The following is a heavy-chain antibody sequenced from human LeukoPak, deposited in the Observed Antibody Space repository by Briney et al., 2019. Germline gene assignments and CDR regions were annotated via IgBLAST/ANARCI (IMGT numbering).Heavy chain of an antibody. J-gene: IGHJ6*02. CDR2: IIPIFGTA. Sequence: SVKVSCKASGGSFSSYAISWVRQAPGQGLEWMGGIIPIFGTANYAQKFQGRVTITADESTSTAYMELSSLRSEDTAVYYCAGGQIVVVPAAMYYYYGMDVWGLGTTVTVSS. CDR3: AGGQIVVVPAAMYYYYGMDV. D-gene: IGHD2-2*01. V-gene: IGHV1-69*13. CDR1: GGSFSSYA.